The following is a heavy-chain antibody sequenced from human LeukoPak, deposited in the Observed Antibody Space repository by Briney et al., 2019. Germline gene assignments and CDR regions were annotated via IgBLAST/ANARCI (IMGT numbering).Heavy chain of an antibody. D-gene: IGHD3-22*01. CDR1: GGTFSSYA. Sequence: SVKVSCKASGGTFSSYAISWVRQAPGQGLEWMGRIIPILGIANYAQKFQGRVTITADKSTSTAYMELSSLRSEDTAVYYCARDRLDYDSSGYYHLDYWGQGTLVTVSS. CDR3: ARDRLDYDSSGYYHLDY. CDR2: IIPILGIA. J-gene: IGHJ4*02. V-gene: IGHV1-69*04.